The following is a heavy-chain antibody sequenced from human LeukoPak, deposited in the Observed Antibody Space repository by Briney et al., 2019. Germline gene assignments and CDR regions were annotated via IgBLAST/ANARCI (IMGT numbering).Heavy chain of an antibody. Sequence: GGSLRLSCAASGFTVSSNYMSWVRQAPGKGLEWVSVIYSGGSTYYADCVKGRFTISRDNSKNTLYLQMNSLRAEDTAVYYCARARYYDSSGSPPSYYYYGMDVWGQGTTVTVSS. V-gene: IGHV3-66*01. J-gene: IGHJ6*02. CDR2: IYSGGST. CDR1: GFTVSSNY. CDR3: ARARYYDSSGSPPSYYYYGMDV. D-gene: IGHD3-22*01.